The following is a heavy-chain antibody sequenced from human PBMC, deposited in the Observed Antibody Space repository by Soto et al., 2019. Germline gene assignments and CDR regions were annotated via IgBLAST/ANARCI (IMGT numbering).Heavy chain of an antibody. CDR2: ISGGSKSI. Sequence: GGSLRLSCVASGFTFSSHSMNWVRQAPGKGLEWVSYISGGSKSIYYAASVKGRFTISRDNAKNSLYLGMNSLRDEDTAVYSCVRDSRRGYGMDVWGPGTTVTVSS. D-gene: IGHD3-10*01. V-gene: IGHV3-48*02. J-gene: IGHJ6*02. CDR3: VRDSRRGYGMDV. CDR1: GFTFSSHS.